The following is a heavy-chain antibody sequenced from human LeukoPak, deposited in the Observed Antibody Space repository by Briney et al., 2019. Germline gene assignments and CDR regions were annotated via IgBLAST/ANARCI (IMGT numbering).Heavy chain of an antibody. CDR3: ARGGYSRVFDY. Sequence: SESLSLTCGDYGGAFGGFFWTWIRQAPGKGLEWIAEINTGGSTNFNPSLKSRVTMSVDTSKNQFSLRLTSVTGADTALYYCARGGYSRVFDYWGQGTLVTVSS. J-gene: IGHJ4*02. D-gene: IGHD1-1*01. CDR2: INTGGST. CDR1: GGAFGGFF. V-gene: IGHV4-34*01.